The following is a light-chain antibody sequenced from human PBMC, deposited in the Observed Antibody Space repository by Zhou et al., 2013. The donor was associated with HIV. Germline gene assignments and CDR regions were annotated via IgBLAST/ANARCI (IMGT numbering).Light chain of an antibody. Sequence: EIVLTQSPGTVSLSPGERATLSCRASQSVSINLAWYQQKPGQAPRLLIYHASSRATGIPDRFSGSGSGTDFTLTISRLEPEDFAVYYCQQYGSSPRITFGQGTRLEIK. V-gene: IGKV3-20*01. CDR2: HAS. CDR1: QSVSIN. CDR3: QQYGSSPRIT. J-gene: IGKJ5*01.